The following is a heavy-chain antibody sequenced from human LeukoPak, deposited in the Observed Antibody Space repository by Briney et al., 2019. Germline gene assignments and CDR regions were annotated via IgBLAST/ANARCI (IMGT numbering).Heavy chain of an antibody. CDR3: ARVRIGYSSGWYSDDAFDI. J-gene: IGHJ3*02. Sequence: SETLSLTCAVYGGSFSGYYWSWIRQPPGKGLEWIGEINHSGSTNYNPSLKSRVTISVDTSKNQFSLKLSSVTAADTAVYYCARVRIGYSSGWYSDDAFDIWGQGTMVTVSS. CDR2: INHSGST. CDR1: GGSFSGYY. V-gene: IGHV4-34*01. D-gene: IGHD6-19*01.